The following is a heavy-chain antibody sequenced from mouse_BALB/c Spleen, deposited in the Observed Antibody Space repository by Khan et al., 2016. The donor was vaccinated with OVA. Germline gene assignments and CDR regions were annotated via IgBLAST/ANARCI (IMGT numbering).Heavy chain of an antibody. CDR3: ARTARIKY. CDR2: ISYSGST. V-gene: IGHV3-2*02. D-gene: IGHD1-2*01. Sequence: EVQLQESGPGLVKPSQSLSLTCTVTGYSITSDYGWNWIRQFPGNKLEWMGYISYSGSTNYNPSLKSRIPITRDTSKNQFFLQLNSVTTEDTATYYCARTARIKYWGQGTTLTVSS. J-gene: IGHJ2*01. CDR1: GYSITSDYG.